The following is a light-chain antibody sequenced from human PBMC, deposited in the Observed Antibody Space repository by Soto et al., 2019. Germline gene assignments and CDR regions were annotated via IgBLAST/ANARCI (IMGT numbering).Light chain of an antibody. Sequence: QSALTQPASVSGSPGQSITISCTGTSSDIGVYDYVSWYQQHPGKAPKLIIYEVTNRPSGLSNRFSGSKSDNTASLTISGLQAEDEADYYCCSYAGSSTRVVFGGGTKLTVL. CDR1: SSDIGVYDY. CDR3: CSYAGSSTRVV. V-gene: IGLV2-14*01. CDR2: EVT. J-gene: IGLJ2*01.